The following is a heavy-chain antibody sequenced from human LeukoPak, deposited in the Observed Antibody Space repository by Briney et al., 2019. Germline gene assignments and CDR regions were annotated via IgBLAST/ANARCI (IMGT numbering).Heavy chain of an antibody. V-gene: IGHV3-53*01. D-gene: IGHD5-18*01. CDR3: ARGDTAMDNYYYYGMDV. Sequence: GGSLRLSCAASGFTVSSNYMSWVRQAPGKGLEGVSVIYRGGSTYYSDSVKGRFTISRDSSKNTLYLQMNSLRAEDTAVYYCARGDTAMDNYYYYGMDVWGQGTTVTVSS. CDR1: GFTVSSNY. J-gene: IGHJ6*02. CDR2: IYRGGST.